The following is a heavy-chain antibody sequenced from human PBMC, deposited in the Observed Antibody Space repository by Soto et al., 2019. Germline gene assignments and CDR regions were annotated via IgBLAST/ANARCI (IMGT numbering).Heavy chain of an antibody. CDR3: AKDQHYSDSSDYYHVFDF. J-gene: IGHJ4*02. V-gene: IGHV3-23*01. Sequence: GGSLRLSCAASGFTFRSYAMTWARQAPGKGLEWVSTISVSGGNTYYADSVKGRFTISRDNSKNMLWLQMNSLRAEDAAVYYCAKDQHYSDSSDYYHVFDFWGQGTLVTVSS. D-gene: IGHD3-22*01. CDR2: ISVSGGNT. CDR1: GFTFRSYA.